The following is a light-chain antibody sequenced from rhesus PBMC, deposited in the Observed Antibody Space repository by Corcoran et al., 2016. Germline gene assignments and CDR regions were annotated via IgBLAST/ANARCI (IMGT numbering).Light chain of an antibody. CDR3: QQYSSSPLT. V-gene: IGKV1-22*01. CDR1: QSISSW. J-gene: IGKJ4*01. CDR2: QAS. Sequence: DIQMTQSPSSLSASVGDTVTITCRASQSISSWLAWYQQKPGNAPKPLIYQASILQSGVPSRFSGSGSGTDFTLTISSLQSEDFATYYCQQYSSSPLTFGGGTKVELK.